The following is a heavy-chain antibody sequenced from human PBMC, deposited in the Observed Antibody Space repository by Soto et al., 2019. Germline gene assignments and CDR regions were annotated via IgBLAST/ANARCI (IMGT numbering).Heavy chain of an antibody. CDR1: GGTFSSYA. CDR2: IIPIFGTA. J-gene: IGHJ1*01. Sequence: QVQLVQSGAEVKKPGSSVKVSCKASGGTFSSYAISWVRQAPGQGLEWMGGIIPIFGTANYAQKFQGRVTITADESTSTADMELSSLRSEDTAAYDGAREGDCGGDGWTTGGDFQHWGQGNLVTVSS. D-gene: IGHD2-21*02. CDR3: AREGDCGGDGWTTGGDFQH. V-gene: IGHV1-69*01.